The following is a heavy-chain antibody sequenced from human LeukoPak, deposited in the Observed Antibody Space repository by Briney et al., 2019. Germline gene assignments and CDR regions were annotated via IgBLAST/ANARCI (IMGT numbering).Heavy chain of an antibody. Sequence: GGSLRLSCAASGFTVSSNYMSWVRQAPGKGLEWVSVIYSGGSTYYADSVKGRFTISRDNSKNTLYLQMNSLRAEDTAVYYCAKRYCSSTSCYGKFAYDYWGQGTLVTVSS. J-gene: IGHJ4*02. CDR1: GFTVSSNY. CDR3: AKRYCSSTSCYGKFAYDY. D-gene: IGHD2-2*01. V-gene: IGHV3-53*01. CDR2: IYSGGST.